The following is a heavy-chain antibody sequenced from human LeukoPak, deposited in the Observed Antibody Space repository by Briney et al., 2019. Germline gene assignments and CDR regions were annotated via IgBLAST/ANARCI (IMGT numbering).Heavy chain of an antibody. D-gene: IGHD3-22*01. CDR1: VGNISSRRYD. CDR3: ATRTYYYDSSGYYFDY. J-gene: IGHJ4*02. Sequence: PSETLFLTCTVSVGNISSRRYDWGWIRQPPGKGLEWSGSSYYSGSTYYNPSLKSRVTISVDTSKNQFSLKLSSVTAADTAVYYCATRTYYYDSSGYYFDYWGQGTLVTVSS. V-gene: IGHV4-39*01. CDR2: SYYSGST.